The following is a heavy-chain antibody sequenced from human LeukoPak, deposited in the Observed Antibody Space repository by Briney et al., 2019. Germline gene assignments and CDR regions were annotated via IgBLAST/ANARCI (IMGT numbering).Heavy chain of an antibody. D-gene: IGHD3-22*01. V-gene: IGHV3-53*01. Sequence: PGGSLRLSCAASGFTVGSNYMNWVRQAPGKGLEWVSVIYAGSNTYYADSVKGRFTIFRDNSKNTLYLQMNSLRAEDTAIYYCVSPLHYSGTTGSDYWGQGTLVTVSS. J-gene: IGHJ4*02. CDR3: VSPLHYSGTTGSDY. CDR1: GFTVGSNY. CDR2: IYAGSNT.